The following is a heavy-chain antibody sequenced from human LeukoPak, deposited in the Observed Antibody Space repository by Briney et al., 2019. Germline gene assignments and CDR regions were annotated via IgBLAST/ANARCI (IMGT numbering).Heavy chain of an antibody. V-gene: IGHV4-59*01. CDR2: IFYSGST. CDR1: DSFISCWF. Sequence: SLSCSVADSFISCWFGSWIQKPPEGGLGWVGYIFYSGSTNYNPSLTSQVTISVDTPKTQFSLTLSCVTAADTAVYYCARSSDAYSPNWFDPWGQGTLVTVSS. J-gene: IGHJ5*02. CDR3: ARSSDAYSPNWFDP. D-gene: IGHD3-16*01.